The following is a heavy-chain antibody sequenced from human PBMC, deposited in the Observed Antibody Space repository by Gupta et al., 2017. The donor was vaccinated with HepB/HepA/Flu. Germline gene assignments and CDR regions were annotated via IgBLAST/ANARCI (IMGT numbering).Heavy chain of an antibody. CDR3: ARGSLGEFHY. CDR2: VDTYNGNT. V-gene: IGHV1-18*01. J-gene: IGHJ4*02. CDR1: GYTFTSYG. Sequence: QVQLVQSGPEMKKPGASVKVSCKASGYTFTSYGFSWVRQAPGQGLEWMGWVDTYNGNTNYQQKFQGRVTMTTDLSTRTAYMELTSLTSDDTALYFGARGSLGEFHYWGQGTLVTVS. D-gene: IGHD4-17*01.